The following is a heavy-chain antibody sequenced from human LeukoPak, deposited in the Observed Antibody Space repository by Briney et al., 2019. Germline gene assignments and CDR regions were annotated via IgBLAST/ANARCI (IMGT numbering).Heavy chain of an antibody. J-gene: IGHJ5*02. CDR1: GGSISSGYY. CDR2: IYHSGST. V-gene: IGHV4-38-2*02. CDR3: ARGSSHRVDWFDP. D-gene: IGHD6-13*01. Sequence: PSETLSLTCTVSGGSISSGYYWGWIRQPPGKGLEWIGSIYHSGSTYYNPSLKSRVTISVDTSKNQFSLKLSSVTAADTAVYYCARGSSHRVDWFDPWGQGTLVTVSS.